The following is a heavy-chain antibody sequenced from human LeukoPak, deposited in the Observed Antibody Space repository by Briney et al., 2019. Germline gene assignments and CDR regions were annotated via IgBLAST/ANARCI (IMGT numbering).Heavy chain of an antibody. V-gene: IGHV3-66*01. CDR1: GFTFSSYE. Sequence: PGGSLRLSCAASGFTFSSYEMNWVRQAPGKGLEWVSVLYSGGSTHYADSVKGRFTISRDNSKNTLYLQVNSLRAEDTAVYYCARGRNSGWYEFVGQFDYWGQGTLVTVSS. J-gene: IGHJ4*02. CDR3: ARGRNSGWYEFVGQFDY. D-gene: IGHD6-19*01. CDR2: LYSGGST.